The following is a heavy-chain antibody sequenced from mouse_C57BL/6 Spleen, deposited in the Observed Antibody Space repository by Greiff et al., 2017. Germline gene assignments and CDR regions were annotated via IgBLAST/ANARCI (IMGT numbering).Heavy chain of an antibody. CDR1: GYTFTDHT. D-gene: IGHD1-1*01. CDR3: ARRAYYYGSSYYFDV. CDR2: IYPRDGST. V-gene: IGHV1-78*01. Sequence: QVQLQQSDAELVKPGASVKISCKVSGYTFTDHTIHWMKQRPEQGLEWIGYIYPRDGSTKYNEKFKGKATLTAEQSSSTAYMQLNSLTSEDSAVYFCARRAYYYGSSYYFDVWGTGTTVTVSS. J-gene: IGHJ1*03.